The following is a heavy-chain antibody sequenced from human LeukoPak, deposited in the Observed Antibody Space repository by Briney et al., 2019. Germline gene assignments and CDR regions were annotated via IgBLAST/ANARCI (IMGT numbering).Heavy chain of an antibody. D-gene: IGHD2-2*01. J-gene: IGHJ3*02. Sequence: GASVKVSCKASLGTFSSYAICWVRQAPGQGLEWMGGIIPILGTANYAQKFQGRVTITTDESTSTAYMELSSLRSEDTAVYYCAREVVVVVPAAKDPISDAFDIWGQGTMVTVSS. CDR2: IIPILGTA. V-gene: IGHV1-69*05. CDR1: LGTFSSYA. CDR3: AREVVVVVPAAKDPISDAFDI.